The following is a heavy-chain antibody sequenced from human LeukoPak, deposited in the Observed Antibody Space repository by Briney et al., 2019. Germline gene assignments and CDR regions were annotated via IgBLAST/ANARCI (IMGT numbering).Heavy chain of an antibody. CDR2: ISAHNGNA. J-gene: IGHJ6*02. V-gene: IGHV1-18*01. CDR3: AREFIAAAGTDYYYYYGMDV. D-gene: IGHD6-13*01. Sequence: ASVKVSCKASGGTFSSYAISWVRQAPGQGLEWMGRISAHNGNANYAQKFQGRVTMTTDTLATTAYMELSRLRSDDTAVYYCAREFIAAAGTDYYYYYGMDVWGQGTTVTVSS. CDR1: GGTFSSYA.